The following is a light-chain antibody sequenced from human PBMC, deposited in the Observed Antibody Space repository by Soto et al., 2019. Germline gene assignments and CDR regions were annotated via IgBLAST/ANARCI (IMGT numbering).Light chain of an antibody. CDR1: SGHSGYA. V-gene: IGLV4-69*01. Sequence: QSVLTQSPSASASLGASVKLTCTLNSGHSGYAIAWHQLQPEKGPRYLMNLNSDGSHIKGDGIPDRFSGSSSGTERYLTISSLQSEDEADYYCQTWGSGIRVFGGGTKLTVL. CDR2: LNSDGSH. J-gene: IGLJ3*02. CDR3: QTWGSGIRV.